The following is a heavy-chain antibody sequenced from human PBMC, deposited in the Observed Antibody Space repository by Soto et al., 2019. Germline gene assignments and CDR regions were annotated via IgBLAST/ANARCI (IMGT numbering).Heavy chain of an antibody. D-gene: IGHD3-22*01. Sequence: PGGSLRLSCATSGFTFSRYVMNWVRQAPGKGLEWISTISGGGDSTYYADSVRGRFTVSRDDSKNTVYLQMNSLRVEDTALYYCAKDESTGYVELYWGLGTLVTVSS. CDR2: ISGGGDST. V-gene: IGHV3-23*01. J-gene: IGHJ4*02. CDR3: AKDESTGYVELY. CDR1: GFTFSRYV.